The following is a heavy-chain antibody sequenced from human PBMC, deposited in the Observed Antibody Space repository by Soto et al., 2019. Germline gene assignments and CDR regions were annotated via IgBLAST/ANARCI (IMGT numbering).Heavy chain of an antibody. CDR3: AKDTYYYGSGSSAYNWFDP. CDR2: ISGSGGST. CDR1: GFTFSSYA. V-gene: IGHV3-23*01. Sequence: PGGSLRLSCAASGFTFSSYAMSWVRQAPGKGLEWVSAISGSGGSTYYADSVKGRFTISRDNSKNTLYLQMNSLRAEDTAVYYSAKDTYYYGSGSSAYNWFDPWGQGTLVTVSS. D-gene: IGHD3-10*01. J-gene: IGHJ5*02.